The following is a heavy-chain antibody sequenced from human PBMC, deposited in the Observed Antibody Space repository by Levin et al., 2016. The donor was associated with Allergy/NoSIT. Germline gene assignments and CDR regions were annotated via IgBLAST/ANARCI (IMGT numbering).Heavy chain of an antibody. Sequence: WVRQAPGQRLEWMGWINAGNGNTKYSQKFQGRVTITRDTSASTAYMELSSLRSEDTAVYYCARSRALLDQWFDPWGQGTLVTVSS. V-gene: IGHV1-3*01. CDR2: INAGNGNT. CDR3: ARSRALLDQWFDP. J-gene: IGHJ5*02. D-gene: IGHD3-10*01.